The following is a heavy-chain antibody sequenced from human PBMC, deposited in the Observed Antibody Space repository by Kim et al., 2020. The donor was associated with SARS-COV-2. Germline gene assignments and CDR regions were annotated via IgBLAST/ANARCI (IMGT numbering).Heavy chain of an antibody. CDR2: ISYDGSNK. CDR1: GFTFSSYA. Sequence: GGSLRLSCAASGFTFSSYAMHWVRQAPGKGLEWVAVISYDGSNKYYADSVKGRFTISRDNSKNTLYLQMNSLRAEDTAVYYCARDVGYNYGMDVWGQGTTVTVSS. D-gene: IGHD3-16*01. CDR3: ARDVGYNYGMDV. V-gene: IGHV3-30*04. J-gene: IGHJ6*02.